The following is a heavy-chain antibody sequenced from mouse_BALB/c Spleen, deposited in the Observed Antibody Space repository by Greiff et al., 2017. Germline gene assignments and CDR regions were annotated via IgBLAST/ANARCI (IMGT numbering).Heavy chain of an antibody. CDR2: ISSGSSTI. Sequence: EVMLVESGGGLVQPGGSRKLSCAASGFTFSSFGMHWVRQAPEKGLEWVAYISSGSSTIYYADTVKGRFTISRDNPKNTLFLQMTSLRSEDTAMYYCARVHGSSGRYFDVWGAGTTVTVSS. J-gene: IGHJ1*01. CDR1: GFTFSSFG. V-gene: IGHV5-17*02. CDR3: ARVHGSSGRYFDV. D-gene: IGHD1-1*01.